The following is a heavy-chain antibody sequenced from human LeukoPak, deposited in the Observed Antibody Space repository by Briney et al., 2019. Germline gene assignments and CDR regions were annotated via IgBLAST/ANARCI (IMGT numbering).Heavy chain of an antibody. CDR1: GYSFSCYW. V-gene: IGHV5-51*01. D-gene: IGHD3-10*01. CDR2: IYPGDSDS. CDR3: ARQRGSHDEFDV. Sequence: GESLRISCEGSGYSFSCYWIGWGRPMAGKGVEWGGIIYPGDSDSRYSPPFRGPVSMSVDKSNRTAYLRWSRLKASDTAMYFCARQRGSHDEFDVWGQGTMVTVSS. J-gene: IGHJ3*01.